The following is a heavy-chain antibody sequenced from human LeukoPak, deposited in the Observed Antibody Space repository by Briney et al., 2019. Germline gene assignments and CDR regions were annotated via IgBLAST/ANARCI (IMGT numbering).Heavy chain of an antibody. CDR2: ISWNSGSI. CDR3: ARTGHYYFDY. J-gene: IGHJ4*02. CDR1: GFTFDDYA. D-gene: IGHD3-10*01. Sequence: GRSLRLSCAASGFTFDDYAMHWVRQALGKGLEWVSGISWNSGSIGYADSVKGRFTISRDNAKNSLYLQMNSLRAEDTALYYCARTGHYYFDYWGQGTLVTVSS. V-gene: IGHV3-9*01.